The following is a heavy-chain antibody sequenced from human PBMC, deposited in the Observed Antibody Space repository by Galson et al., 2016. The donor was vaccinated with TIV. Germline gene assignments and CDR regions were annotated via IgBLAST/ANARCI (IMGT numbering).Heavy chain of an antibody. CDR1: GYTFSHYY. D-gene: IGHD2-2*03. Sequence: SVKVSCKASGYTFSHYYLHWVRQAPGQGLEWMGRINPKNSATDYALKFQGRVTMTRDTSISIAYMELSSLRSDDTVVYYCAGARGPGYCDDSSCYGYYGMDVWGQGTTVTVSS. J-gene: IGHJ6*02. V-gene: IGHV1-2*05. CDR3: AGARGPGYCDDSSCYGYYGMDV. CDR2: INPKNSAT.